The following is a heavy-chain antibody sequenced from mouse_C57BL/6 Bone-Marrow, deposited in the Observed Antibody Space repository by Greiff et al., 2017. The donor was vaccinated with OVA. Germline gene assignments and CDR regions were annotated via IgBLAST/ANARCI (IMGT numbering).Heavy chain of an antibody. J-gene: IGHJ4*01. D-gene: IGHD4-1*01. CDR3: ARKANCFHYYAMDY. V-gene: IGHV1-39*01. CDR1: GYSFTDYN. CDR2: INPNYGTT. Sequence: VQLQQSGPELVKPGASVKISCKASGYSFTDYNMNWVKQSNGKSLEWIGVINPNYGTTSYNQKIKGKATLTVDQSSSTAYMQLNSLTSEDSAVYYCARKANCFHYYAMDYWGQGTSVTVSS.